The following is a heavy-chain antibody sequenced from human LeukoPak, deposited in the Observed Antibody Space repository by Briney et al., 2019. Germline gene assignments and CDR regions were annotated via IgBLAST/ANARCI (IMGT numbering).Heavy chain of an antibody. V-gene: IGHV4-34*01. D-gene: IGHD6-13*01. CDR1: GGSISSYY. CDR2: INHSGST. Sequence: PSETLSLTCTVSGGSISSYYWSWIRQPPGKGLEWIGEINHSGSTNYNPSLKSRVTISVDTSKNQFSLKLSSVTAADTAVYYCARHTAAAGNDYWGQGTLVTVSS. CDR3: ARHTAAAGNDY. J-gene: IGHJ4*02.